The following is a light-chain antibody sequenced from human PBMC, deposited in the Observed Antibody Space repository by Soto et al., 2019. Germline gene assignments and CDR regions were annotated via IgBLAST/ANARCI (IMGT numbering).Light chain of an antibody. J-gene: IGLJ1*01. CDR1: NSHIGGNS. V-gene: IGLV1-51*01. CDR2: DDN. CDR3: GSWDSSLSAYV. Sequence: QAVLTQPPAVSAGPGQRVTISCSGSNSHIGGNSVSWYQQLPRTAPKLLIYDDNKRPSGIPDRFSGSKSGTSATLGITGFQTGDEADYYCGSWDSSLSAYVFGTGTKVTVL.